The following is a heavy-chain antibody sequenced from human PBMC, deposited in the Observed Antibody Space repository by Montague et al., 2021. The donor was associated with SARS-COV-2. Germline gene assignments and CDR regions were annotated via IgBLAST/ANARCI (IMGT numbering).Heavy chain of an antibody. D-gene: IGHD3-10*01. J-gene: IGHJ4*02. CDR3: ARGVSYGSGFLSD. CDR2: IYHTGTT. Sequence: TLSLTCTVSGGSISSGGYYWSWIRQHPGKGLEWIGYIYHTGTTHYRPSLKSRATLSVDISQNQFSLKLNSMTAADTAIYYCARGVSYGSGFLSDWGQGTLVIVSS. V-gene: IGHV4-31*03. CDR1: GGSISSGGYY.